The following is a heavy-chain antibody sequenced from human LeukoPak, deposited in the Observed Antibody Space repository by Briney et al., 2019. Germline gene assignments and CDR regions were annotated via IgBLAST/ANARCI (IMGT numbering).Heavy chain of an antibody. J-gene: IGHJ6*02. D-gene: IGHD6-13*01. CDR3: AKGDSSSKRYYYYGMDV. CDR1: GFSFSSYA. Sequence: GGSLRLSCAASGFSFSSYAMSWVRQAPGKGLEWVSGISGSGGSTYYADSVKGRFTISRDNAKNSLYLQMNSLRAEDTALYYCAKGDSSSKRYYYYGMDVWGQGTTVTVSS. CDR2: ISGSGGST. V-gene: IGHV3-23*01.